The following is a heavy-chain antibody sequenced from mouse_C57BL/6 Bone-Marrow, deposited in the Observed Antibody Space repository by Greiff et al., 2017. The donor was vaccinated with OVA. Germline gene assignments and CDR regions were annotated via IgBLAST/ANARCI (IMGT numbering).Heavy chain of an antibody. Sequence: QVQLQQPGAELVKPGASVKMSCKASGYTFTSYWITWVKQRPGQGLEWIGDIYPGSGSTNYNEKFKSKATLTVDTSSSTAYMQLSSLTSEDSAVYYCARWGLREVYYYAMDYWGQGTSVTVSS. CDR2: IYPGSGST. CDR3: ARWGLREVYYYAMDY. D-gene: IGHD2-4*01. V-gene: IGHV1-55*01. CDR1: GYTFTSYW. J-gene: IGHJ4*01.